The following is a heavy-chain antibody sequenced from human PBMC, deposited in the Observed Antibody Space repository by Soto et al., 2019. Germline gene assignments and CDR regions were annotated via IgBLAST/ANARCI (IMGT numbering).Heavy chain of an antibody. V-gene: IGHV4-59*07. CDR3: ARGGPTVTTLVDY. Sequence: HSGCMALTCTVSGGSISNYYWSWLRQPPGKGLEWIGYIYYSGSTDYNPSLKSRVTISVDTSKNQFSLKLSSVTAADTAVYYCARGGPTVTTLVDYWGQGTLVTVSS. CDR1: GGSISNYY. CDR2: IYYSGST. D-gene: IGHD4-17*01. J-gene: IGHJ4*02.